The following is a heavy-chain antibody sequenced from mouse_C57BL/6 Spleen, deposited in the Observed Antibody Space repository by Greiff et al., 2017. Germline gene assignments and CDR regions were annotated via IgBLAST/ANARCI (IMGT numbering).Heavy chain of an antibody. V-gene: IGHV14-1*01. D-gene: IGHD4-1*01. CDR1: GFNIKDYY. Sequence: EVQLQQSGAELVRPGASVKLSCTASGFNIKDYYMHWVKQRPEQGLEWIGRIDPEDGDTEYAPKFQGKATMTADTSSNTAYLQLSSLTSEDTAVYYCTTSSLTGPFAYWGQGTLVTGSA. CDR2: IDPEDGDT. J-gene: IGHJ3*01. CDR3: TTSSLTGPFAY.